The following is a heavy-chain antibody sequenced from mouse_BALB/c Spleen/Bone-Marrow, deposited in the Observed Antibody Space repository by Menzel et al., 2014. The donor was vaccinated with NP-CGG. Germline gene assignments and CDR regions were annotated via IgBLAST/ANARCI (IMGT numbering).Heavy chain of an antibody. J-gene: IGHJ4*01. Sequence: QVQLQQSGAELARPGASVKMSCKASGYTFTAYTIHWMKQRPGQGLEWIGYIIPSSGYTNYNQKFKDKATLTADKSSSTAYMQLSSQTPEDSAVYYCAIRYYAMDYWGQGTSVTVSS. CDR1: GYTFTAYT. CDR2: IIPSSGYT. D-gene: IGHD1-1*01. CDR3: AIRYYAMDY. V-gene: IGHV1-4*01.